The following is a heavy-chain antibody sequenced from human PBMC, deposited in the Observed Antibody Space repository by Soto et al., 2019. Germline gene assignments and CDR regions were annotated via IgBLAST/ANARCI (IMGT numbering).Heavy chain of an antibody. CDR1: GGSFSGYY. Sequence: EQLQQWGAGLLKPSETLSLTCAVSGGSFSGYYWSWIRQPPGKGLEWIGEINHSGSTNYNPSLKSRVTISVDTSKNQFSLKLGSVTAADTAVYYCARIRDYYYMDVWGKGTTVTVSS. V-gene: IGHV4-34*01. CDR3: ARIRDYYYMDV. J-gene: IGHJ6*03. D-gene: IGHD3-10*01. CDR2: INHSGST.